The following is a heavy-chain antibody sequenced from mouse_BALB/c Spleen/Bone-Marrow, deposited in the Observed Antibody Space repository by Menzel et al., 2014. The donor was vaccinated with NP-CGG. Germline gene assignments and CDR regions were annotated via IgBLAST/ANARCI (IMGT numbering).Heavy chain of an antibody. Sequence: VQLVESGPGLVAPSQSLSITCTVSGSSLTTYGVHWVRQPPGKGLEWLVVIWSDGNTTYNSALKSRLSISKDNSKSQVFLKMNSLQTDDTAMYCCARNPYGNYAMDYWGQGTSVTVSS. CDR3: ARNPYGNYAMDY. CDR1: GSSLTTYG. D-gene: IGHD2-10*02. V-gene: IGHV2-6*02. J-gene: IGHJ4*01. CDR2: IWSDGNT.